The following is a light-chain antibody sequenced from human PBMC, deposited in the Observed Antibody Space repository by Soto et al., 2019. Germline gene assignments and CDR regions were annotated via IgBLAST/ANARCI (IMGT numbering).Light chain of an antibody. V-gene: IGKV3-15*01. CDR1: QSVSSN. CDR3: HQYGSSPLT. Sequence: EIVTTQSPATLSVSPGERATLSCRASQSVSSNLAWYQQKPGQAPRLLIYGASTRATGIPARFSGSGSGTDFTFTISRLEPEDFAVYFCHQYGSSPLTFGGGTKVDIK. CDR2: GAS. J-gene: IGKJ4*01.